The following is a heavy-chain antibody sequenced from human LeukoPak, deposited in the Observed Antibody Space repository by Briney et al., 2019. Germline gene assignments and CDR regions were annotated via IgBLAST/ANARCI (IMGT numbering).Heavy chain of an antibody. V-gene: IGHV4-59*01. CDR2: IYYSGST. J-gene: IGHJ4*02. CDR3: ARGYRQHVFDY. CDR1: GGSISSYY. D-gene: IGHD6-6*01. Sequence: SETLSLTCTVSGGSISSYYWSWIRQPPGKGLEWIGYIYYSGSTNYNPSLKRRVTISVDTSKNQFSLKLSSVTAADTAVYYCARGYRQHVFDYWGQGTLVTVSS.